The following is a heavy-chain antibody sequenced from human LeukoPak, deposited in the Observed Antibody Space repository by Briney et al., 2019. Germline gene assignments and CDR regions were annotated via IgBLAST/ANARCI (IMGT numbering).Heavy chain of an antibody. CDR1: GFTFSSYA. Sequence: QSGGSLRLSCAASGFTFSSYAMSWVRQAPGKGLEWVSAISGSGGSTYYADSVKGRFTISRDNSKNTLYLQMNSLRAEDTAVYYCAKSTVATMSRIGEDWGQGTLVTVSS. D-gene: IGHD5-12*01. CDR3: AKSTVATMSRIGED. J-gene: IGHJ4*02. V-gene: IGHV3-23*01. CDR2: ISGSGGST.